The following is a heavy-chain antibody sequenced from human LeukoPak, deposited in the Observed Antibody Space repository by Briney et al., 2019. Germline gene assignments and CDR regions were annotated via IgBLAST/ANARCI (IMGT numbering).Heavy chain of an antibody. CDR3: ARDLAGGGYDYVWGPTGFDAFDI. J-gene: IGHJ3*02. CDR1: GGSISSSSYY. V-gene: IGHV4-39*07. D-gene: IGHD3-16*01. Sequence: PSETLSLTCTVSGGSISSSSYYWGWIRQPPGKGLEWIGSIYYSGSTYYNPSLKSRVTISVDTSKNQFSLKLSSVTAADTAVYYCARDLAGGGYDYVWGPTGFDAFDIWGQGTMVTVSS. CDR2: IYYSGST.